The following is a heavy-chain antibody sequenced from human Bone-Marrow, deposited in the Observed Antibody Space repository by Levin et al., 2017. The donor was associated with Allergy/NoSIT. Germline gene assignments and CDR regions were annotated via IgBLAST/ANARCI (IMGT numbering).Heavy chain of an antibody. D-gene: IGHD3-10*01. CDR1: GFSLTTAGVA. CDR2: LSWDGDK. CDR3: AHRSQAYFGEFSH. J-gene: IGHJ4*02. Sequence: ESGPTLVKPTQTLTLTCSFSGFSLTTAGVAVGWVRQSPGGALEWLALLSWDGDKRYSPSLKGRLSITRDTSENEVVLTVTAVDSVDTATYFCAHRSQAYFGEFSHWGQGIPVTVSS. V-gene: IGHV2-5*02.